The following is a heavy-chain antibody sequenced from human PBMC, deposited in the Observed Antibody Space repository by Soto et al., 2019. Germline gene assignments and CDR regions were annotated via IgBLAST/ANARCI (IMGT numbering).Heavy chain of an antibody. V-gene: IGHV1-18*01. CDR1: GYTFLSYG. Sequence: QVLLVQSGAEVKKPGASVKVSCKASGYTFLSYGIAWVRQAPGQGLEWMGWISTYNGNIKYAQKLQGRVTMTTDTSTSTAYMEWRSLRSDVTAGYCCARDASNRNYGYFNYWGQGTLVSVSS. D-gene: IGHD1-7*01. CDR3: ARDASNRNYGYFNY. CDR2: ISTYNGNI. J-gene: IGHJ4*02.